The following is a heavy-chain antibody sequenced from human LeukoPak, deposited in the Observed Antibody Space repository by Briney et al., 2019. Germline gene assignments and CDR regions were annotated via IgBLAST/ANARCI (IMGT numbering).Heavy chain of an antibody. Sequence: SETLSLTCTVSGGSISSGGYYWSWIRQHPGKGLEWIGYIYYSGSTYYNPSLKSRVTISVDTSKNQFSLKLSSVTAADTAEYYCARENGDPSPYFDYWGQGTLVTVSS. CDR1: GGSISSGGYY. CDR3: ARENGDPSPYFDY. CDR2: IYYSGST. D-gene: IGHD4-17*01. J-gene: IGHJ4*02. V-gene: IGHV4-31*03.